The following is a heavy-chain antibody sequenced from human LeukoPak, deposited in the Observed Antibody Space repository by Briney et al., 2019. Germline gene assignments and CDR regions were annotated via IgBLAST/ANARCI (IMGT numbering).Heavy chain of an antibody. Sequence: GGSLRLSCAASGFTFSSYEMNWVRQAPGKGLEWVSYISSSGSTIYYADSVKGRFTISRDNAKNSLYLQMNSLRAEDTAVYYCARAHCSGGSCYWGAFDIWGQGTIVTVSS. J-gene: IGHJ3*02. CDR2: ISSSGSTI. CDR3: ARAHCSGGSCYWGAFDI. V-gene: IGHV3-48*03. D-gene: IGHD2-15*01. CDR1: GFTFSSYE.